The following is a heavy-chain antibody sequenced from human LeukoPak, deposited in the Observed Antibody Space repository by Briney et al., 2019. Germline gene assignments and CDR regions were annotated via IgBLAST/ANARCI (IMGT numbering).Heavy chain of an antibody. J-gene: IGHJ4*02. CDR2: IRSRRDNYAT. Sequence: GGSLRLSCAASAFSLSDSHMHWVRQAPGKGLEWVGHIRSRRDNYATAYGVSVQGRFTISRDDSNNMAYLQMNSLTADDTAVYYCSRQTVSCHDFWGQGTLVTVSS. CDR1: AFSLSDSH. CDR3: SRQTVSCHDF. V-gene: IGHV3-73*01. D-gene: IGHD2-2*01.